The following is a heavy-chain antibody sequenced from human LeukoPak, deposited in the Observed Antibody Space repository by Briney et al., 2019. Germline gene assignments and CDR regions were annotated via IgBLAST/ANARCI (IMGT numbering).Heavy chain of an antibody. Sequence: GGSLRLSCAASGFTFSDYYMSWIRQAPGKGLEWVSVIYSGGSTYYADSVKGRFTISRDNSKNTLYLQMNSLRAEDTAVYYCARGRDYWGQGTLVTVSS. CDR1: GFTFSDYY. V-gene: IGHV3-66*01. J-gene: IGHJ4*02. CDR3: ARGRDY. CDR2: IYSGGST.